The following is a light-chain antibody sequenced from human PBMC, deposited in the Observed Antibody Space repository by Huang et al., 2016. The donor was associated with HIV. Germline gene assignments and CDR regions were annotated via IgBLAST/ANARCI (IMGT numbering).Light chain of an antibody. V-gene: IGKV1-27*01. CDR3: QKYDSAPRT. J-gene: IGKJ1*01. Sequence: IEMTQSPPSVSASIGDRVTITCRASRDISTFLAWFHQKPGKPPKRLIYATSILHSVVPSRFSGSGSGTDFTLTIRSLQSEDVGYYYCQKYDSAPRTFGQGTKVDLK. CDR1: RDISTF. CDR2: ATS.